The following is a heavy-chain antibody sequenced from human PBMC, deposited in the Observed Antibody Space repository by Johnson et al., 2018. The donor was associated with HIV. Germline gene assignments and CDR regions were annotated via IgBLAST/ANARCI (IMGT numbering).Heavy chain of an antibody. CDR1: GFTFSSYA. CDR3: ARYYNLWVGSQDAFYI. D-gene: IGHD3-3*01. CDR2: ISYDGSNK. Sequence: QVQLVESGGGVVQPGRSLRLSCAASGFTFSSYAMHWVRQAPGKGLEWVAVISYDGSNKYYEDSVKGRFTISRDNSKNTLYLQMNSLRAEDTAVYYWARYYNLWVGSQDAFYIWGQGTMVTVSS. V-gene: IGHV3-30*04. J-gene: IGHJ3*02.